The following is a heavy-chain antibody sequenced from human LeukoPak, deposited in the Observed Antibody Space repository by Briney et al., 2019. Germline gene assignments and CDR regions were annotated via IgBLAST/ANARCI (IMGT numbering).Heavy chain of an antibody. D-gene: IGHD3-10*01. Sequence: GGSLRLSRAASGFTFSSYAMNWVRQAPGKGLEWVSGINGSGGSTYYADSVKGRFTISRDNSKNTLYLQMNSLRVEDTAVYHCAKGGDYYGSGSYYDYWGQGALVTVSS. CDR1: GFTFSSYA. CDR2: INGSGGST. V-gene: IGHV3-23*01. CDR3: AKGGDYYGSGSYYDY. J-gene: IGHJ4*02.